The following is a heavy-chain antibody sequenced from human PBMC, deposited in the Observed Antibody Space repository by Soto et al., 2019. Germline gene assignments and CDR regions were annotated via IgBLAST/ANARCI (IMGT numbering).Heavy chain of an antibody. Sequence: VQVVESGGGLVQPGGSLRVSCAASGFTFSSYAMHWVRQAPGKGLEWVAVISYDGSNKYYADSVKGRFTISRDNSKNTLYLQMNSLRAEDTAVYYCARNDYGGNSIHAFDIWGQGTMVTVSS. J-gene: IGHJ3*02. CDR1: GFTFSSYA. CDR2: ISYDGSNK. V-gene: IGHV3-30-3*01. CDR3: ARNDYGGNSIHAFDI. D-gene: IGHD4-17*01.